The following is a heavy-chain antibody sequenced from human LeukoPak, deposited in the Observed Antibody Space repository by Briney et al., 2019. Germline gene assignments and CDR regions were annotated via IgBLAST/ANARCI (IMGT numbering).Heavy chain of an antibody. V-gene: IGHV4-31*03. D-gene: IGHD3-22*01. CDR1: GGSISSGGYY. CDR3: ARGQTYYYDSSGYGPGAFDI. Sequence: SQTLSLTCTVSGGSISSGGYYWSWIRQHPGKGLEWIGYIYYSGSTYYNPSLKSRVTISVDTSKNQFSLKLSSVTAADTAVYYCARGQTYYYDSSGYGPGAFDIWGQGTIATVSS. J-gene: IGHJ3*02. CDR2: IYYSGST.